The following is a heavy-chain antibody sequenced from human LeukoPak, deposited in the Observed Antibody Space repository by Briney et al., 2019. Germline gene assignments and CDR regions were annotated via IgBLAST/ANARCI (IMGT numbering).Heavy chain of an antibody. J-gene: IGHJ4*02. Sequence: PSETLSLTCAVYGGSFSGYYWSWIRQPPGKGLEWIGEINHSGSTNYNPSLKSRVTISVDTSKNQFSLKLSSVTAADTAVYYCARVGRAAAGSDYWDQGTLVTVSS. V-gene: IGHV4-34*01. D-gene: IGHD6-13*01. CDR2: INHSGST. CDR3: ARVGRAAAGSDY. CDR1: GGSFSGYY.